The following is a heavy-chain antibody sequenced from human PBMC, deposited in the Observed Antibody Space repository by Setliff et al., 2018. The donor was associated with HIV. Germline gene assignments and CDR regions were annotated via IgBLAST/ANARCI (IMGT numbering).Heavy chain of an antibody. Sequence: PGESLKISCKASGYSFTTYWIGWVRQMPGKGLEWMGIIYPGDSDTRYSPSFQGQVTISADKSISTAYLQWSSLKASDTAMFYCARGPIDYDILTGYYHDAFDIWGQGTMVTVSS. D-gene: IGHD3-9*01. CDR2: IYPGDSDT. V-gene: IGHV5-51*01. CDR3: ARGPIDYDILTGYYHDAFDI. J-gene: IGHJ3*02. CDR1: GYSFTTYW.